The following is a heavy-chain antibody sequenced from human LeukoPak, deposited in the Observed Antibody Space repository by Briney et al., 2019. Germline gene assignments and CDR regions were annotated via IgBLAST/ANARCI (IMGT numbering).Heavy chain of an antibody. Sequence: GGSLRLSCAASGFTFSNNWMTWVRQAPGKGLEWVASVKKDESEKYYVDSVKGRFTISRDSSRNTVHLQMNSLRPEDSAVYYCAKITALSPGAFDYWGQGTLVTVSS. CDR1: GFTFSNNW. J-gene: IGHJ4*02. V-gene: IGHV3-7*01. D-gene: IGHD2-21*02. CDR2: VKKDESEK. CDR3: AKITALSPGAFDY.